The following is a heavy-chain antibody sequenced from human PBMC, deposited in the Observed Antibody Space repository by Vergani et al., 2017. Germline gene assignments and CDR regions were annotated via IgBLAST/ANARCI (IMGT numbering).Heavy chain of an antibody. CDR1: GGTFSSYA. J-gene: IGHJ6*03. Sequence: QVQLVQSGAEVKKPGASVKVSCKASGGTFSSYAISWVRQAPGQGLEWMGGIIPIFGTANYAQKFQGRVTITADESTSTAYMELSSLRSEDTAVYYCARAAVVPAAYYYYYYMDVWGKGTTVTVSS. CDR2: IIPIFGTA. D-gene: IGHD2-2*01. CDR3: ARAAVVPAAYYYYYYMDV. V-gene: IGHV1-69*01.